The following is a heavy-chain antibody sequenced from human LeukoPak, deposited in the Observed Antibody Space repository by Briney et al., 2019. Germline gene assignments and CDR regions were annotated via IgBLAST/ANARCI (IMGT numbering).Heavy chain of an antibody. V-gene: IGHV4-31*03. CDR2: IYYSGST. Sequence: SETLSLPCTVSGGSISSGGYYWSWIRQHPGKGLEWIGYIYYSGSTYYNPSLKSRVTISVDTSKNQFSLKLSSVTAADTAVYYCASTPLYCSGGSCQPYYYYGMDVWGQGTTVTVSS. D-gene: IGHD2-15*01. J-gene: IGHJ6*02. CDR1: GGSISSGGYY. CDR3: ASTPLYCSGGSCQPYYYYGMDV.